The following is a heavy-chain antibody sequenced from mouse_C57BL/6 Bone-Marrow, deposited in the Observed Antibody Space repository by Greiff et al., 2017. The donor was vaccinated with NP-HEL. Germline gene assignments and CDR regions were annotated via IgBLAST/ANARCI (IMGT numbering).Heavy chain of an antibody. V-gene: IGHV1-76*01. J-gene: IGHJ2*01. Sequence: QVQLKQSGAELVRPGASVKLSCKASGYTFTDYYINWVKQRPGQGLEWIARIDPGSGNTYYNEKFKGKATLTAEKSSSTAYMQLSSLTSEDSAVCFCARGGEYYFDYWGQGTTLTVSA. CDR2: IDPGSGNT. CDR1: GYTFTDYY. CDR3: ARGGEYYFDY.